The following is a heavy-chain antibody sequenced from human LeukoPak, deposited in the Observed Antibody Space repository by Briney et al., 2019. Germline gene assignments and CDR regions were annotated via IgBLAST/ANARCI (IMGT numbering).Heavy chain of an antibody. Sequence: SETLSLTCTVSGGSISSGSYYWGWIRQPPGKGLEWIGSIYYSGSTYYNPSLKSRVTISVDTSKNQFSLKLSSVTAADTAVYYCARHDSSSWLRAPNWFDPWGQGTLVTVSS. CDR1: GGSISSGSYY. J-gene: IGHJ5*02. V-gene: IGHV4-39*01. CDR3: ARHDSSSWLRAPNWFDP. CDR2: IYYSGST. D-gene: IGHD6-13*01.